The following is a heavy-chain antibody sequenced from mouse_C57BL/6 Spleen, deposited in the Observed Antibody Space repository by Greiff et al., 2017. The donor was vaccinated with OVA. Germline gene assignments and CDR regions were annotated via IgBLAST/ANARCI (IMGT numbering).Heavy chain of an antibody. Sequence: QVQLQQPGAELVRPGSSVKLSCKASGYTFTSYWMDWVKQRPGQGLEWIGNIYPSDSETHYNQKFKDKATLTVDKSSSTAYMQLSSLTSEDSAVYYCASGYYGSSYGYFDVWGTGTTVTVSS. V-gene: IGHV1-61*01. CDR3: ASGYYGSSYGYFDV. J-gene: IGHJ1*03. CDR2: IYPSDSET. CDR1: GYTFTSYW. D-gene: IGHD1-1*01.